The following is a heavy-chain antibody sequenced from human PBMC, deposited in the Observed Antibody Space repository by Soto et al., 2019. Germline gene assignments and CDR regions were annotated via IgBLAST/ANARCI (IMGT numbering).Heavy chain of an antibody. CDR2: ISYDGSNK. J-gene: IGHJ4*02. CDR1: GFTFSSYG. Sequence: QVQLVESGGGVVQPGRSLRLSCAASGFTFSSYGMHWVRQAPGKGLEWVAVISYDGSNKYYADSVKGRFTISRDNSKNTQYLQMNSLRAEDTAVYYCAKDRWGAIAVAGMTPLDYWGQGSLVTVCS. CDR3: AKDRWGAIAVAGMTPLDY. D-gene: IGHD6-19*01. V-gene: IGHV3-30*18.